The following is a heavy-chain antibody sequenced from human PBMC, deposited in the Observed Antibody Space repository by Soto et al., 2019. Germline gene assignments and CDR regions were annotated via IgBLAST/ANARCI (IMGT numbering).Heavy chain of an antibody. D-gene: IGHD3-16*01. V-gene: IGHV4-59*02. J-gene: IGHJ4*02. CDR1: GDSVTDYY. CDR2: FYYSGST. CDR3: IRGGVAAPPHFEF. Sequence: PSETLSLTCSLSGDSVTDYYWNWVRQPPGKGLEWLGYFYYSGSTNYHPSLESRASISVDTSKNQFSLKLTSVTAADTAVYYCIRGGVAAPPHFEFWGPGILVTV.